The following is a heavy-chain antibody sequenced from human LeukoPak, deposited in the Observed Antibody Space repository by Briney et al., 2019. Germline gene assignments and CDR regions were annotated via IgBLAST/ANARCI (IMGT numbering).Heavy chain of an antibody. J-gene: IGHJ4*02. V-gene: IGHV3-48*03. D-gene: IGHD3-10*01. CDR2: ISSSGSTI. CDR1: GFAFSSYE. CDR3: ARRGVYGSGAYYFDY. Sequence: PGGSLRLSCAASGFAFSSYEMNWVRQAPGKGLEWVSYISSSGSTIYYADSVKGRFTISRDNAKNSLYLQMNSLRAEDTAVYYCARRGVYGSGAYYFDYWGQGTLVTLSS.